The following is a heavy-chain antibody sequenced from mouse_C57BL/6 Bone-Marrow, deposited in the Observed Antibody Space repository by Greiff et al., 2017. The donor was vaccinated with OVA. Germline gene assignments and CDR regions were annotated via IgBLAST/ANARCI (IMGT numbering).Heavy chain of an antibody. CDR2: IWWDDDK. V-gene: IGHV8-8*01. CDR1: GFSLSTFGMG. J-gene: IGHJ4*01. D-gene: IGHD2-12*01. CDR3: ASLELRGPYAMDY. Sequence: QVTLKESGPGILQPSQTLSLTCSFSGFSLSTFGMGVGWIRPPSGKGLEWLAHIWWDDDKYYNPALKSRLTISKDTSKNQVFLKIANVDTADTATYYCASLELRGPYAMDYWGQGTSVTVSS.